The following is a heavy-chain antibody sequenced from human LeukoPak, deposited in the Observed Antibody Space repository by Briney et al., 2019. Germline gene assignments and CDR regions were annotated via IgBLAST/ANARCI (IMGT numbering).Heavy chain of an antibody. J-gene: IGHJ6*02. Sequence: GGSLRLSCAASGFSFSSYAMSWVRQAPGKGLEWVSSISGSGGSTYYADSVKGRFTISRDDSKNTLYLQMNSLRAEDTAVYYCAREGNYYDMDVWGQGTTVTVSS. CDR2: ISGSGGST. CDR1: GFSFSSYA. CDR3: AREGNYYDMDV. V-gene: IGHV3-23*01.